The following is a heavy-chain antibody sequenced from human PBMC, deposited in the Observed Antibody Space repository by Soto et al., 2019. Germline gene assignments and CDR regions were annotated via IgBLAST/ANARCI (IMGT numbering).Heavy chain of an antibody. J-gene: IGHJ6*02. CDR3: XRDQLEWTNYYYYGMDV. CDR2: IWYDGSNK. V-gene: IGHV3-33*01. Sequence: GGSLRLSCAASGFTFSSYGMHWVRQAPGKGLEWVAVIWYDGSNKYYADSVKGRFTISRDNSKNTLYLQMNSPRAEDTAVYYCXRDQLEWTNYYYYGMDVWGQGTTVTVSS. CDR1: GFTFSSYG. D-gene: IGHD3-3*01.